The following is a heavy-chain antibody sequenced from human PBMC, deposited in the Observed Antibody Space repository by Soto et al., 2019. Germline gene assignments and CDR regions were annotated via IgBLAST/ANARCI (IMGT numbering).Heavy chain of an antibody. Sequence: QVQLVESGGGVVQPGRSLRLSCAGSGFTFSTYGMHWVRQAPGKGLEWVAVIFHDGSHQYYAHTVKGRFTISRDNFKNTRFLQMNSMRAEESAVYYCARGCFSGGATWGYGMEAWGQGNTVAVSS. J-gene: IGHJ6*02. CDR3: ARGCFSGGATWGYGMEA. CDR2: IFHDGSHQ. V-gene: IGHV3-30*19. CDR1: GFTFSTYG. D-gene: IGHD2-15*01.